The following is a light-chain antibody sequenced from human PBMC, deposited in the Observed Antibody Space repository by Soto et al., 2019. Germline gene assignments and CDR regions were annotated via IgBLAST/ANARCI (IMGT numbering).Light chain of an antibody. CDR3: QQYKDWPRT. V-gene: IGKV3-15*01. Sequence: EIVMTQSPATLSVCPGERVTLSCRATQSVTYKLAWYQQKPGQAPRLLIYAASTRIGGVPARFSGSGSGAEFTLTISSLQSEDFAVYYCQQYKDWPRTFGGGTKVHIK. CDR1: QSVTYK. CDR2: AAS. J-gene: IGKJ4*01.